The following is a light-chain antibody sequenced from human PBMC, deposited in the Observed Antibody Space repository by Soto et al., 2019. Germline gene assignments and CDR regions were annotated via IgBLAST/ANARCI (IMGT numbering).Light chain of an antibody. Sequence: EIWLTQSPGILSLSPGDRVTLSCRASQSISSSYLSWYQQQPGQPPRLLIYGASNRATGIPDRFSGSGSGTDFTLTISTLEPEDFAVYYCQQYVGSPWAFGQGTKVGI. CDR1: QSISSSY. CDR3: QQYVGSPWA. J-gene: IGKJ1*01. V-gene: IGKV3-20*01. CDR2: GAS.